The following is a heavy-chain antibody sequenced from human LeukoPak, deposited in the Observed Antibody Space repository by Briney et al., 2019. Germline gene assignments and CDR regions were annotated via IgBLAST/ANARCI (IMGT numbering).Heavy chain of an antibody. Sequence: PSETLSLTCTVSGGSISSSSYYWGWIRQPPGKGLEWIGSIYYSGSTHYNPSLKSRVTISVDTSKNQFSLKLSSVTAADTAVYYCARDHNQYYYGSGVSGGWFDPWGQGTLVTVSS. CDR2: IYYSGST. CDR1: GGSISSSSYY. J-gene: IGHJ5*02. D-gene: IGHD3-10*01. CDR3: ARDHNQYYYGSGVSGGWFDP. V-gene: IGHV4-39*07.